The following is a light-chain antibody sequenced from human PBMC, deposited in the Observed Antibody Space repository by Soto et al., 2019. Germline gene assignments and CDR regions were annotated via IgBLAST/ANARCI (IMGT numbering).Light chain of an antibody. CDR2: DTT. CDR3: FRSFGGTSV. Sequence: QAVVTQEPSLTVSPGGTVTLTCGSTTGPVTSGHYTYWFQQKPGQAPRTLIYDTTNKHSSIPARFSGSLLGDKAALTLSGAQPEDEADYYCFRSFGGTSVFGGGTKLTVL. V-gene: IGLV7-46*01. CDR1: TGPVTSGHY. J-gene: IGLJ3*02.